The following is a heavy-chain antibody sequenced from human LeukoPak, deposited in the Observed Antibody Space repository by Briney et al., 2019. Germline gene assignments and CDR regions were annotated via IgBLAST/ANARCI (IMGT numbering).Heavy chain of an antibody. CDR3: AREGGYCSSTSCSGYDY. Sequence: SETLSLTCTVSGYSISSGYYWGWIRQPPGKGLEWIGSIYHSGSTYYNPSLKSRVTISVDTSKNQFSLKLSSVIAADTAVYYCAREGGYCSSTSCSGYDYWGQGTLVTVSS. J-gene: IGHJ4*02. CDR2: IYHSGST. CDR1: GYSISSGYY. D-gene: IGHD2-2*03. V-gene: IGHV4-38-2*02.